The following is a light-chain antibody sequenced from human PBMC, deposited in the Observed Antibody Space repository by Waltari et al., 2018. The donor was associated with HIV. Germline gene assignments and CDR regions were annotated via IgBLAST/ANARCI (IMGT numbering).Light chain of an antibody. CDR2: DDS. CDR1: NIGTKS. CDR3: QVWDSSGDHVV. J-gene: IGLJ3*02. Sequence: SYVLTQPPSVSVAPGQTARITCGGNNIGTKSVHWYQQKPGQAPVWGVYDDSDRLAGIPGRVSGSNSGDTDTLTISRVEAGDEADYHCQVWDSSGDHVVFGGGTKLTVL. V-gene: IGLV3-21*02.